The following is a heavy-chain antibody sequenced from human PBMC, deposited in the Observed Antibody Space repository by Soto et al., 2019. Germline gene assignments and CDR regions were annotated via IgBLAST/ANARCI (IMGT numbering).Heavy chain of an antibody. V-gene: IGHV4-31*03. J-gene: IGHJ5*02. Sequence: QVQLQESGPGLVKPSQTLSLTCTVSGGSISSGGYYWSLLRQPPGEGVEWGGYIYYSGINYYNPSVQNRLTKPVDTSKNHFSLKLISVTAADTAVYCCARNVVEGSWCDPGGQGTLVTVSS. CDR3: ARNVVEGSWCDP. CDR2: IYYSGIN. CDR1: GGSISSGGYY. D-gene: IGHD2-15*01.